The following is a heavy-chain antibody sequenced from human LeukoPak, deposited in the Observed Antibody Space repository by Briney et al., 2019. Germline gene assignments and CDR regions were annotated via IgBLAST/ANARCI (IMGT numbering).Heavy chain of an antibody. Sequence: SVKVSCKASGGTFSSYAISWVRQAPGQGLEWMGRIIPILGIANYAQKFQGRVTITADKSTSTAYMGLSSLRSEDTAVYYCATQLLRFLEGPYYYYGMDVWGQGTTVTVSS. CDR1: GGTFSSYA. CDR2: IIPILGIA. V-gene: IGHV1-69*04. CDR3: ATQLLRFLEGPYYYYGMDV. J-gene: IGHJ6*02. D-gene: IGHD3-3*01.